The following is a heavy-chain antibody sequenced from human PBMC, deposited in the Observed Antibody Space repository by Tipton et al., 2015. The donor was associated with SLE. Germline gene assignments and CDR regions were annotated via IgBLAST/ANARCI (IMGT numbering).Heavy chain of an antibody. V-gene: IGHV1-18*01. D-gene: IGHD1-26*01. CDR1: GYTFTSYG. J-gene: IGHJ5*02. CDR3: ARDGATMDWCDP. Sequence: QSGAEVKKPGASVKVSCKASGYTFTSYGITWVRQAPGQGLEWMGWISAYSGNTNYAQKLQGRVTMTTDTSTSTAFMELRSLRSDDTAVFYCARDGATMDWCDPWGQGTLVTVSS. CDR2: ISAYSGNT.